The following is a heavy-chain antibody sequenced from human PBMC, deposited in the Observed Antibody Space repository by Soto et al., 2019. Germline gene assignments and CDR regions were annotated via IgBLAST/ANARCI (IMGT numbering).Heavy chain of an antibody. CDR1: GFTFSSYG. V-gene: IGHV3-30*18. CDR2: ISYDGSNK. J-gene: IGHJ6*02. CDR3: AKVRPVVRHYYYYGMDV. Sequence: QVQLVESGGGVVQPGRSLRLSCAASGFTFSSYGMHWVRQAPGKGLEWVAVISYDGSNKYYADSVKGRFTISRDNSKNTLYLQMNSLRAEDTAVYYCAKVRPVVRHYYYYGMDVWGQGTTVTVSS. D-gene: IGHD2-15*01.